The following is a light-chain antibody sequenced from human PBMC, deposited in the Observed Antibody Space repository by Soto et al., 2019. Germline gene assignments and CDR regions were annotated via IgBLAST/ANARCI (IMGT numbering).Light chain of an antibody. V-gene: IGKV3-20*01. CDR2: SAS. CDR1: QSISSNY. J-gene: IGKJ4*01. Sequence: EIVLTQSPGTLSLSPGERATLSCRASQSISSNYLAWYQQKPGQAPRLLIYSASTRATGIPDRFSGSGSGTDFTLTISRLEPEDFAVYYCQQFDSSPITFGGGTKAEIK. CDR3: QQFDSSPIT.